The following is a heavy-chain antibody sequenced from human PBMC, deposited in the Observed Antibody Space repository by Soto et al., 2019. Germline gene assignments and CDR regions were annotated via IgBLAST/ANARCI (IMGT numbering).Heavy chain of an antibody. V-gene: IGHV3-48*01. CDR1: GFTFSSYS. Sequence: GESLKISCAASGFTFSSYSMNWVRQAPGKGLEWVSYISSSSSTIYYADSVKGRFTISRDNAKNSLYLQMNSLRAEDTAVYYCARDQNPAAMHWWGYFDYWGQGTLVTVSS. D-gene: IGHD2-2*01. J-gene: IGHJ4*02. CDR3: ARDQNPAAMHWWGYFDY. CDR2: ISSSSSTI.